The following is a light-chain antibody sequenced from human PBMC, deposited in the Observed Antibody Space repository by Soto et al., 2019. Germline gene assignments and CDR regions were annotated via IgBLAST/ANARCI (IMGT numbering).Light chain of an antibody. CDR3: LQDYNYPTT. CDR2: AAS. Sequence: AIQMTQSPSSLSASVGDRVTITCRASQGIRNDLGWYQQKPGKAPRLLIYAASSLESGVPSRFSGSGSGTDFTLTISTLQPEDFATYYCLQDYNYPTTFGQGTKVDIK. J-gene: IGKJ1*01. V-gene: IGKV1-6*01. CDR1: QGIRND.